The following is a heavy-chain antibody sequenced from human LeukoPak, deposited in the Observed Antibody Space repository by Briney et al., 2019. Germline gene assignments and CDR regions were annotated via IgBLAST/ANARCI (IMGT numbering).Heavy chain of an antibody. Sequence: SETLSFTCAVYGGSFSGYYWSWIRQPPGKGLEWIGEINHSGSTNYNPSLKSRVTTSVDTSKNQFSLKLTSVTAADTAVYYCARGRSAYDSSAYYYGNWGQGILVTVSS. D-gene: IGHD3-22*01. CDR2: INHSGST. CDR3: ARGRSAYDSSAYYYGN. J-gene: IGHJ4*02. V-gene: IGHV4-34*01. CDR1: GGSFSGYY.